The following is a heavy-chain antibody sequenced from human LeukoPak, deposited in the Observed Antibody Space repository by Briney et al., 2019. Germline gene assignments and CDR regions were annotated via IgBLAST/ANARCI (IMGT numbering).Heavy chain of an antibody. CDR1: GNYW. D-gene: IGHD4-17*01. CDR3: AIVTTDRPFNY. CDR2: INSDGSWT. V-gene: IGHV3-74*01. Sequence: PGGSLRLSCAASGNYWMHWVRQVPGKGLVWVSHINSDGSWTSYADSVKGRFTISRDNSKNTLYLQMNSLRAEDTAVYYCAIVTTDRPFNYWGQGTLVTVSS. J-gene: IGHJ4*02.